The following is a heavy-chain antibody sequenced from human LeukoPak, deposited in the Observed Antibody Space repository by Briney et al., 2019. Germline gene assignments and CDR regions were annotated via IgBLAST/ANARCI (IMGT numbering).Heavy chain of an antibody. CDR3: ARDVLLWFGDHGHYFDY. CDR2: INPNSGGT. Sequence: ASVKVSCKASGYTFTGYYMHWARQAPGQGLEWMGWINPNSGGTNYAQKLQGRVTMTTDTSTSTAYMELRSLRSDDTAVYYCARDVLLWFGDHGHYFDYWGQGTLVTVSS. CDR1: GYTFTGYY. J-gene: IGHJ4*02. V-gene: IGHV1-2*02. D-gene: IGHD3-10*01.